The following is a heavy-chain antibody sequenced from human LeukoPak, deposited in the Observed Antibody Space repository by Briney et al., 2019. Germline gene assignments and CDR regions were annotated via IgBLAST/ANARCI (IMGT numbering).Heavy chain of an antibody. J-gene: IGHJ5*01. Sequence: SVKVSCKASGGTFSNYAIHWVRQAPGQGLEWMGPIIPVFGTTNYAQKFQGRVTITADKSTSTAYMELSSLRSEDTAVYYCAKVGSKWYDSWGQGTLVTVSS. V-gene: IGHV1-69*06. CDR1: GGTFSNYA. CDR2: IIPVFGTT. CDR3: AKVGSKWYDS.